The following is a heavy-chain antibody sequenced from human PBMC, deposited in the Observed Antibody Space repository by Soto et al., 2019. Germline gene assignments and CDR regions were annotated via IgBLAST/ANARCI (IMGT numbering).Heavy chain of an antibody. CDR2: IWYDGSNK. V-gene: IGHV3-33*01. Sequence: QVQLVESGGGVVQPGRSLRLSCAASGFTFSSYGMHWVRQAPGKGLEWVAVIWYDGSNKYYADSVKGRFTISRDNSKNTLYLQMNSLRAEDTAVYYCARASYGSGSYYNENDAFAIWGQGTMVTVSS. CDR3: ARASYGSGSYYNENDAFAI. J-gene: IGHJ3*02. CDR1: GFTFSSYG. D-gene: IGHD3-10*01.